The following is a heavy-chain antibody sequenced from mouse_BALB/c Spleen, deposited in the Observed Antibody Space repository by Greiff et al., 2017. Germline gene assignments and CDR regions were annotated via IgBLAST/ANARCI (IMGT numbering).Heavy chain of an antibody. V-gene: IGHV5-12-1*01. D-gene: IGHD2-4*01. CDR1: GFAFSSYD. Sequence: EVQGVESGGGLVKPGGSLKLSCAASGFAFSSYDMSWVRQTPEKRLEWVAYISSGGGSTYYPDTVKGRFTISRDNAKNTLYLQMSSLKSEDTAMYYCARAMITLFDYWGQGTTLTVSS. J-gene: IGHJ2*01. CDR2: ISSGGGST. CDR3: ARAMITLFDY.